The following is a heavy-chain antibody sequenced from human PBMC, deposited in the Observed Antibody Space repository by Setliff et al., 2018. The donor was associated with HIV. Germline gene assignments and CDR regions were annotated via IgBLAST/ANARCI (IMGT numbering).Heavy chain of an antibody. CDR3: ARQSTVAAAGFDF. V-gene: IGHV4-34*01. Sequence: LSLTCAVYGGSFSGYYWSWIRQPPGKGLEWIGEINYSGTTNYNPSLEGRVTMSVDTSKRQFSLKLDSVTAADTAIYYCARQSTVAAAGFDFWGQGTLVTVSS. CDR1: GGSFSGYY. CDR2: INYSGTT. J-gene: IGHJ4*02. D-gene: IGHD6-13*01.